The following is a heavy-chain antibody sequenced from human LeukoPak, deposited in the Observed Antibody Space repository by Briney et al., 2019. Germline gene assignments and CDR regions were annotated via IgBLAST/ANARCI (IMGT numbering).Heavy chain of an antibody. CDR1: GFTFSSYW. D-gene: IGHD4-23*01. Sequence: PGGSLRLSCAASGFTFSSYWMHWVRQPPGKGLEWIGEIYHSGSTNYNPSLKSRVTISVDKSKNQFSLRLSSVTAADTAVYYCVRVDNGGNYFDYWGQGTLVTVSS. J-gene: IGHJ4*02. CDR2: IYHSGST. CDR3: VRVDNGGNYFDY. V-gene: IGHV4-4*02.